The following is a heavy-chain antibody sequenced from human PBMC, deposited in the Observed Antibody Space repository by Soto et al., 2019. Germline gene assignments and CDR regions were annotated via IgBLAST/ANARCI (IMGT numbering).Heavy chain of an antibody. CDR3: ARGCSSTSCYGDFDY. CDR2: INHSGST. J-gene: IGHJ4*02. V-gene: IGHV4-34*01. CDR1: GGSFSGYY. Sequence: SETLSLTCAVYGGSFSGYYWSWIRQPLGKGLEWIGEINHSGSTNYNPSLKSRVTISVDTSKNQFSLKLSSVTAADTAVYYCARGCSSTSCYGDFDYWGQGTLVTVSS. D-gene: IGHD2-2*01.